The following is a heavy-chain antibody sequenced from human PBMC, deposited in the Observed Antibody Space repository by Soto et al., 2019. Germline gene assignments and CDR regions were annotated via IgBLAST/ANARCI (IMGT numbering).Heavy chain of an antibody. CDR1: GGSFSGYY. D-gene: IGHD3-10*01. CDR2: INHSGST. Sequence: KTSETLSLTCAVYGGSFSGYYWSWIRQPPGKGLEWIGEINHSGSTNYNPSLKSRVTISVDTSKNQFSLKLSSVTAADTAVYYCARGARNYYGSGSYVYWGQGTLVTVSS. V-gene: IGHV4-34*01. CDR3: ARGARNYYGSGSYVY. J-gene: IGHJ4*02.